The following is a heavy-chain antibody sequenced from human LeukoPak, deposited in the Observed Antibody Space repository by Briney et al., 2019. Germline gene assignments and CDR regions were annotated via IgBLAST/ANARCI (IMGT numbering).Heavy chain of an antibody. CDR3: ARHRVQIAAAGGENWFDP. CDR2: ISGSGGST. D-gene: IGHD6-13*01. J-gene: IGHJ5*02. V-gene: IGHV3-23*01. CDR1: GFTFSSYA. Sequence: GGSLRLSCAASGFTFSSYAMSWVRQAPGKGLEWVSAISGSGGSTYYADSVKGRFTISRDNAKNSLYLQMNSLRAEATAVYYCARHRVQIAAAGGENWFDPWGQGTLVTVSS.